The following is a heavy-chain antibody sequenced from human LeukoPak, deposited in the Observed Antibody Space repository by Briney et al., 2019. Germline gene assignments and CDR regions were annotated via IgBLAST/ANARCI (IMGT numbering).Heavy chain of an antibody. CDR1: GFTFDDYA. CDR2: ISGDGGTS. Sequence: GGSLRLSCAASGFTFDDYAMHWVRQAPGKGLDWVSLISGDGGTSYYADSVKGRFTISRDNSKNSLYLQMNSLRTEDTALYYCAKDIGGYSYAADNWGQGTLVTVSS. V-gene: IGHV3-43*02. D-gene: IGHD5-18*01. J-gene: IGHJ4*02. CDR3: AKDIGGYSYAADN.